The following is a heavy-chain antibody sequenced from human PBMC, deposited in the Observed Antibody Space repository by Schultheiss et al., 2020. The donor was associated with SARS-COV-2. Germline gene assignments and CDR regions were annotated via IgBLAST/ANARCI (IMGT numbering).Heavy chain of an antibody. D-gene: IGHD6-13*01. CDR1: GFTFSSYA. CDR2: ISSNGGST. J-gene: IGHJ1*01. CDR3: VTLPGIAAAGTEYFQH. Sequence: GESLKISCAASGFTFSSYAMHWVRQAPGKGLEYVSAISSNGGSTYYADSVKGRFTISRDNAKNSLYLQMNSLRTEDTALYYCVTLPGIAAAGTEYFQHWGQGTLVTVSS. V-gene: IGHV3-64D*06.